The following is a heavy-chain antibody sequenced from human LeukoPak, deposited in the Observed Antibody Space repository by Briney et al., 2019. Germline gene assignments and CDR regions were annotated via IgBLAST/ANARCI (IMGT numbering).Heavy chain of an antibody. CDR2: ISAYNGNT. V-gene: IGHV1-18*01. CDR1: GYTFTSYG. Sequence: GASVKVSCKASGYTFTSYGISWVRQAPEQGLEWMGWISAYNGNTNYAQKLQGRVTMTTDTSTSTAYMELRSLRSDDTAVYYCARRYSSGWYGGAFDIWGQGTMVTVSS. D-gene: IGHD6-19*01. CDR3: ARRYSSGWYGGAFDI. J-gene: IGHJ3*02.